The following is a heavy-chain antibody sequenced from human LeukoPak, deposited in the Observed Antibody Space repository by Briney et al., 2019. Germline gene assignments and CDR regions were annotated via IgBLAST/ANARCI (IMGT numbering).Heavy chain of an antibody. CDR3: AKDWVGWLQLDAFDI. Sequence: PGGSLRLSCAASGFTFSSYGMSWVRQAPGKGLEWVSAISGSGGSTYYADSVKGRFTISRDNSKNTLYLQMNSLRAEDTAVYYCAKDWVGWLQLDAFDIWGQGIMVTVSS. CDR1: GFTFSSYG. D-gene: IGHD5-24*01. V-gene: IGHV3-23*01. CDR2: ISGSGGST. J-gene: IGHJ3*02.